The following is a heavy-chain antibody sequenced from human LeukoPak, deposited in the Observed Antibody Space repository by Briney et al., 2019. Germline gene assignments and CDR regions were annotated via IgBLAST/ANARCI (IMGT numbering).Heavy chain of an antibody. CDR3: ARDRFLEWLFSLDV. D-gene: IGHD3-3*01. J-gene: IGHJ6*04. CDR2: IYTSGST. CDR1: GGSISSYY. Sequence: SETLSLTCTVAGGSISSYYWSWIRQPAGKGLEWIGRIYTSGSTNYNPSLKSRVTMSVDTSKNQFSLKLSSVTAADTAVYYCARDRFLEWLFSLDVWGKGTTVTVSS. V-gene: IGHV4-4*07.